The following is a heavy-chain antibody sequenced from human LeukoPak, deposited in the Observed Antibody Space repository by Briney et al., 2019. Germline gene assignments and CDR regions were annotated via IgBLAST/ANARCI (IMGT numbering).Heavy chain of an antibody. CDR3: AKEVTTDYFDY. Sequence: GGALRVPCAASGVTFSIDAISCGRQAPGKGRGWVSAISGRVGSTYYADSVKGRFTISRDNSKNTLYMQMNSLRAEDTAVYYCAKEVTTDYFDYWGQGTLVTVS. D-gene: IGHD4-17*01. J-gene: IGHJ4*02. V-gene: IGHV3-23*01. CDR1: GVTFSIDA. CDR2: ISGRVGST.